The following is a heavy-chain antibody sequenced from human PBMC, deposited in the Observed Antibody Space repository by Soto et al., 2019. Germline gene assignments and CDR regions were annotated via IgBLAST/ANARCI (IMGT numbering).Heavy chain of an antibody. J-gene: IGHJ4*02. CDR1: GFTFRSYT. Sequence: EVQLVNSGGGLVKPGGSLRLSCAASGFTFRSYTMNWVRQAPGKGLEWVSSISYSSSDIYYADSVKGRFTISRDNAKNSLYLQMNSLRADDTAVYFCARARGANYYFDYWGQGTLVTVSS. D-gene: IGHD3-10*01. CDR3: ARARGANYYFDY. V-gene: IGHV3-21*01. CDR2: ISYSSSDI.